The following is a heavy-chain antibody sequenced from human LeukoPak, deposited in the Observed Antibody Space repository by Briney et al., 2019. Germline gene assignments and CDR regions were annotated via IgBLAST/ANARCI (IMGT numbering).Heavy chain of an antibody. V-gene: IGHV4-59*08. Sequence: SETLSLTCTVSGGSISSYYWSWIRQPPGKGLEWIGYIYYSGSTNYNPSLKSRVTISVDTSKNQFSLKLSSVTAADTAVYYCARWVRGVSYYYYYGMDVWGQGTTVTVSS. CDR3: ARWVRGVSYYYYYGMDV. D-gene: IGHD3-10*01. CDR2: IYYSGST. CDR1: GGSISSYY. J-gene: IGHJ6*02.